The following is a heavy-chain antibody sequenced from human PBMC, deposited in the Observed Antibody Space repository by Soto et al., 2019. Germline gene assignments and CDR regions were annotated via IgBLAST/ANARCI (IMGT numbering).Heavy chain of an antibody. Sequence: SETLSLTCTVSGGSISNYYWNWIRQSPGKGPEWIGYVHFSGTANYNPSLKSRVTISVDKSKNQFSLHLRSVSTADTAIYYCARDNIRGVISWFDPWGQGTLVTVSS. D-gene: IGHD3-10*01. CDR1: GGSISNYY. V-gene: IGHV4-59*01. CDR3: ARDNIRGVISWFDP. J-gene: IGHJ5*02. CDR2: VHFSGTA.